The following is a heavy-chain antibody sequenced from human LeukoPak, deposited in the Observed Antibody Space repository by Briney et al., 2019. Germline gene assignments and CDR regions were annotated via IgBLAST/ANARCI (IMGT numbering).Heavy chain of an antibody. CDR2: IYEGGDI. J-gene: IGHJ3*02. V-gene: IGHV3-66*01. CDR1: GFTVSRTY. D-gene: IGHD3/OR15-3a*01. CDR3: AREPSGTGTGFDI. Sequence: GGSLRLSCAALGFTVSRTYMRWVRQAPGKGLEWVSVIYEGGDIYYADSVRGRFAISRDNSKNTVYLQMNGLRGEDTAVYYCAREPSGTGTGFDIWGQGTMVTDSS.